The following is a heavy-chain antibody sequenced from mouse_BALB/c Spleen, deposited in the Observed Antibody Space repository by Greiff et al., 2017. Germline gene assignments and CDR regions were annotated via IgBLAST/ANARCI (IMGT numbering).Heavy chain of an antibody. CDR1: GYTFTDYE. CDR3: TRRGNYLFAY. V-gene: IGHV1-15*01. Sequence: QVQLQQSGAELVRPGASVTLSCKASGYTFTDYEMHWVKQTPVHGLEWIGAIDPETGGNAYNQKFKGKATLTADKSSSTAYMELRSLTSEDSAVYYCTRRGNYLFAYWGQGTLVTVSA. CDR2: IDPETGGN. J-gene: IGHJ3*01. D-gene: IGHD2-1*01.